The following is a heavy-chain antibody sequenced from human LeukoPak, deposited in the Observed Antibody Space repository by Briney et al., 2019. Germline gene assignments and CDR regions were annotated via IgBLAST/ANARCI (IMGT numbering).Heavy chain of an antibody. D-gene: IGHD2-2*01. CDR1: GFTFSSCG. Sequence: PGGSLRLSCAASGFTFSSCGMHWVRQAPGKGLEWVSSISSSSSYIYYADSVKGRFTISRDNAKNSLYLQMNSLRAEDTAVYYCARARVRSCSSTSCYSAGLGYWGQGTLVTVSS. CDR3: ARARVRSCSSTSCYSAGLGY. V-gene: IGHV3-21*01. CDR2: ISSSSSYI. J-gene: IGHJ4*02.